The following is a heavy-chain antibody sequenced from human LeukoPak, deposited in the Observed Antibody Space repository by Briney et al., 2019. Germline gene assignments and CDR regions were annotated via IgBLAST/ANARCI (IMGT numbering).Heavy chain of an antibody. Sequence: GGSLRLSCAASGFTFSSYSMNWVRQAPGKGLEWVSYISSSSSTIYYADSVKGRFTISRDNAKNSLYLQMNSLRAEDTAVYYCARVRGGIVVVPAAPEPYYYYYMDVWGKGTTVTVSS. CDR3: ARVRGGIVVVPAAPEPYYYYYMDV. CDR1: GFTFSSYS. V-gene: IGHV3-48*01. D-gene: IGHD2-2*01. CDR2: ISSSSSTI. J-gene: IGHJ6*03.